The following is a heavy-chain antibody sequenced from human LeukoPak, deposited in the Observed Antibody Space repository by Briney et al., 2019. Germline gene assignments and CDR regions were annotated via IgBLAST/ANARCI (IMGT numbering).Heavy chain of an antibody. D-gene: IGHD3-22*01. J-gene: IGHJ3*02. CDR1: GGSFSGYY. V-gene: IGHV4-34*01. CDR3: ARGVVITNDAFDI. CDR2: INHSGST. Sequence: SETLSLTCAVYGGSFSGYYWSWIRQPPGKGLEWIGEINHSGSTNYNPSLKSRVTISVDTSKNQLSLKLSSVTAADTAVYYCARGVVITNDAFDIWGQGTMVTVSS.